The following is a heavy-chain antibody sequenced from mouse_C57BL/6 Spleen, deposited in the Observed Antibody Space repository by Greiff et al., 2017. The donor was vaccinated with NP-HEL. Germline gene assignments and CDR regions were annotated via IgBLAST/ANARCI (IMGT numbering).Heavy chain of an antibody. J-gene: IGHJ3*01. Sequence: VQLQQSGAELVKPGASVKLSCTASGFNIKDYYMHWVKQRTEQGLEWIGRIYPEDGETKYAPKFKGKATITADTSSNTAYLQLSSLTSEDTAVYYCARNYGRSHEAYWGQGTLVTVSA. V-gene: IGHV14-2*01. D-gene: IGHD1-1*01. CDR1: GFNIKDYY. CDR2: IYPEDGET. CDR3: ARNYGRSHEAY.